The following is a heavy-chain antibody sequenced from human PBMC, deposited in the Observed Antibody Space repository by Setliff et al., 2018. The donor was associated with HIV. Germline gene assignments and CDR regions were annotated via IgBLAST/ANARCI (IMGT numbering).Heavy chain of an antibody. Sequence: PGGSLRLSCAASGFTFSTYSMNWVRQAPGKGLEWVACISSSSSIIYYADSVKGLVTISRDNAKNSLYLQMISVRDEDTAVYYCAREPKIWSGYYSHFYYMDVWGKGTTVTVSS. D-gene: IGHD3-3*01. J-gene: IGHJ6*03. CDR3: AREPKIWSGYYSHFYYMDV. CDR2: ISSSSSII. V-gene: IGHV3-48*02. CDR1: GFTFSTYS.